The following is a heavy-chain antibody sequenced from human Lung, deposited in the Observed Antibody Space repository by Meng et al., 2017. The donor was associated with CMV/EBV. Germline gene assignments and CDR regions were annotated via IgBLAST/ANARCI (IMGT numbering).Heavy chain of an antibody. CDR2: INQGGNEK. CDR1: GFMFSNNW. V-gene: IGHV3-7*01. Sequence: ESLKISCEASGFMFSNNWMSWVRQAPGKGLEWVANINQGGNEKYHVDSVRGRFTISRDNGSKSLSLQMNSLRVEDTALYYCATTRNGFFSYWGQGALVNVAS. CDR3: ATTRNGFFSY. D-gene: IGHD2-2*01. J-gene: IGHJ4*02.